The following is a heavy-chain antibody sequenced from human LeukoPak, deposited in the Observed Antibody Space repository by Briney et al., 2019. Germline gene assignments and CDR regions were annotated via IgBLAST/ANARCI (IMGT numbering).Heavy chain of an antibody. CDR1: GFTFSSYE. CDR3: AELGITMIGGV. D-gene: IGHD3-10*02. J-gene: IGHJ6*04. Sequence: GGSLRLSCAASGFTFSSYEMNWVPQAPGKGLEWVSYISSSGSTIYYADSVKGRFTISRDNAKNSLYLQMNSLRAEDTAVYYCAELGITMIGGVWGKGTAVTISS. CDR2: ISSSGSTI. V-gene: IGHV3-48*03.